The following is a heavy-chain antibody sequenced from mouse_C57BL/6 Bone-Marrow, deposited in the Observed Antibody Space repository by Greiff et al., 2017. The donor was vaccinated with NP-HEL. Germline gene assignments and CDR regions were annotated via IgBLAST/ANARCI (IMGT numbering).Heavy chain of an antibody. V-gene: IGHV3-6*01. Sequence: EVKVEESGPGLVKPSQSLSLTCSVTGYSITSGYYWNWIRQFPGNKLEWMGYISYDGSNNYNPSLKNRISITRDTSKNQFFLKLNSVTTEDTATYYCARGHYYGSPFAYWGQGTLVTVSA. D-gene: IGHD1-1*01. CDR2: ISYDGSN. CDR1: GYSITSGYY. J-gene: IGHJ3*01. CDR3: ARGHYYGSPFAY.